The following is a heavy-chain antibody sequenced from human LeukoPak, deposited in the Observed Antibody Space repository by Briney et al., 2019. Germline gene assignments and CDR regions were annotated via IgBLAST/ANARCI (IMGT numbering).Heavy chain of an antibody. Sequence: ASVRISCKASGFTFSGYHMQWVRHAPGHGLEWMGIMNPSDGSRRYAQKFQGRVTMTRDTSIRTAYMELSRLRSDDTAAYYCARVPNYDSSGYYPFDYWGQGTLVTVSS. D-gene: IGHD3-22*01. CDR3: ARVPNYDSSGYYPFDY. J-gene: IGHJ4*02. CDR1: GFTFSGYH. V-gene: IGHV1-46*01. CDR2: MNPSDGSR.